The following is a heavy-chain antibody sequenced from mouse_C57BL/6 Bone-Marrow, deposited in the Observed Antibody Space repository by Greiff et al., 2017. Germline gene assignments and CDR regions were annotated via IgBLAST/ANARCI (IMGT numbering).Heavy chain of an antibody. Sequence: LQQPGASVKLSCKASGYTFTSYWMHWVKQRPGQGLEWIGEIDPSDSYTNYNQKFKGKSTLTVDKSSSTAYMQLSSLPSEDSAVYYCARRGSSSLYAMDDWGQGTSVTVSS. J-gene: IGHJ4*01. CDR2: IDPSDSYT. D-gene: IGHD1-1*01. V-gene: IGHV1-69*02. CDR3: ARRGSSSLYAMDD. CDR1: GYTFTSYW.